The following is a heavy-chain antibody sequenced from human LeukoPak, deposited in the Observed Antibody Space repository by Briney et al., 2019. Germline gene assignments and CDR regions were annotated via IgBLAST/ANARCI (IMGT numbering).Heavy chain of an antibody. V-gene: IGHV1-8*01. J-gene: IGHJ6*03. Sequence: ASVKVSCKASGYTFTSYDINWVRQATGQGLEWMGWMNPNSGNTGYAQKFQGRVTMTRNTSISTAYMELSSLRSEDTAVYYCARGYEYSGSLPLLNYYYYYMDVWGKGTTVTVSS. CDR1: GYTFTSYD. CDR3: ARGYEYSGSLPLLNYYYYYMDV. CDR2: MNPNSGNT. D-gene: IGHD6-6*01.